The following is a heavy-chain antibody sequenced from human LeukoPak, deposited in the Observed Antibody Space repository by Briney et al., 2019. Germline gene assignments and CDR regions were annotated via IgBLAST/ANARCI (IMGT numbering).Heavy chain of an antibody. CDR3: ARDLNYGILTGYVRYWYFDL. D-gene: IGHD3-9*01. CDR2: IYHSGST. J-gene: IGHJ2*01. CDR1: GYSISSGYY. V-gene: IGHV4-38-2*02. Sequence: SETLSLTCAVSGYSISSGYYWGWIRQPPGKGLEWIGSIYHSGSTYYNPSLKSRVTISVDTSKNQFSLKLSSVTAADTAVYYCARDLNYGILTGYVRYWYFDLWGRGTLVTVSS.